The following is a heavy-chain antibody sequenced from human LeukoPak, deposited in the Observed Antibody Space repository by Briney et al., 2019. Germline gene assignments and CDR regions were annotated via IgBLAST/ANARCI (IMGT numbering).Heavy chain of an antibody. D-gene: IGHD2-21*02. CDR3: ARIGGDRHPIEY. J-gene: IGHJ4*02. V-gene: IGHV3-33*08. CDR1: GFTVSSNY. Sequence: GGSLRLSCAASGFTVSSNYMSWVRQAPGKGLEWVAVIWYDGTNKYYADSVKGRFTISRDNSKNTLYLQMNSLRAEDTAVHYCARIGGDRHPIEYWGQGTLVTVSS. CDR2: IWYDGTNK.